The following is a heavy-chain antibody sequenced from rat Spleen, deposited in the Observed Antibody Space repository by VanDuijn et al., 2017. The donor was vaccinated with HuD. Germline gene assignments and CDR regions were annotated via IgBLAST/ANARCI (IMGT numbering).Heavy chain of an antibody. CDR3: VREDFGVDY. V-gene: IGHV4-2*01. Sequence: EVKLVESGGGLVQPGRSLKLSCAASGFNFNDYWMGWVRQAPGKGLEWIGEMNKDSSTINYSPSLKDKFTISRDNAQNTLYLQMSKLGSEDTAIYYCVREDFGVDYLGQGVMVTVSS. CDR2: MNKDSSTI. J-gene: IGHJ2*01. D-gene: IGHD4-3*01. CDR1: GFNFNDYW.